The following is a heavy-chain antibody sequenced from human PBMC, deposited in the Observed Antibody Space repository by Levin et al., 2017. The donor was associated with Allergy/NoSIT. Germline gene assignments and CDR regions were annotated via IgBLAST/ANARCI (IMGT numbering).Heavy chain of an antibody. V-gene: IGHV1-69*02. Sequence: GGSLRLSCKASGGPFSTYTISWVRQAPGQGLEWMGRIISSIDIINYAPKFQGRVTLTADKSTSTVFMDLSSLGSEDTAIYYCAREERGYSYGRRYFDFWGHGTLVTVSS. J-gene: IGHJ4*01. CDR2: IISSIDII. CDR3: AREERGYSYGRRYFDF. CDR1: GGPFSTYT. D-gene: IGHD5-18*01.